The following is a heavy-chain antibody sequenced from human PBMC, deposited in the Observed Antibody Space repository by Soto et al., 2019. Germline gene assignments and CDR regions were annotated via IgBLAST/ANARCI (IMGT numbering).Heavy chain of an antibody. CDR3: ARDYYGSGSTLYCYGMDV. J-gene: IGHJ6*02. V-gene: IGHV1-18*01. D-gene: IGHD3-10*01. CDR2: ISAYNGNT. CDR1: GYTFTSYG. Sequence: QVQLVQSGAEVKKPGASVKVSCKASGYTFTSYGISWVRQAPGQGLEWMGWISAYNGNTNYAQKLQGRVTMTTDTSTSTAYMELRRLRSDDTAVYYCARDYYGSGSTLYCYGMDVWGQGTTVTVSS.